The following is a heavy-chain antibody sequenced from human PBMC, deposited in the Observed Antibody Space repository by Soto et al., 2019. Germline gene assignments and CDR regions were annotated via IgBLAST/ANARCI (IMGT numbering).Heavy chain of an antibody. J-gene: IGHJ4*02. CDR1: GGSISSGGYY. D-gene: IGHD6-13*01. CDR3: ARGGSSSWYYFDY. CDR2: IYYSGST. V-gene: IGHV4-31*03. Sequence: SETLSLTCTVSGGSISSGGYYWSWIRQHPGKGLEWIGYIYYSGSTYYNPSLKSRVTISVGTSKNQFSLKLTSVTAADTAVYYCARGGSSSWYYFDYWGQGTLVTVSS.